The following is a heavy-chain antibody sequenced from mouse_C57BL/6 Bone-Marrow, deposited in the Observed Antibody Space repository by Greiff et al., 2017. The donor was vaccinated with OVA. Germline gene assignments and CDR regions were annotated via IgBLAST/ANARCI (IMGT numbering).Heavy chain of an antibody. J-gene: IGHJ2*01. V-gene: IGHV1-4*01. CDR1: GYTFTSYT. CDR3: AHGPYFDY. CDR2: INPSSGYT. Sequence: QVHVKQSGAELARPGASVKMSCKASGYTFTSYTMHWVKQRPGQGLEWIGYINPSSGYTKYNQKFKDKATLTADKSSSTAYMQLSSLTSEDSAVYYCAHGPYFDYWGQGTTLTVSS.